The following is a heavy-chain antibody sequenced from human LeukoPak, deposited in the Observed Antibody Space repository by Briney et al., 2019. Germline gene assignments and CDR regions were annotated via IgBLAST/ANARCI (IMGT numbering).Heavy chain of an antibody. V-gene: IGHV3-21*01. CDR1: GFTFSNYN. CDR2: ITSSSSYK. Sequence: PGGSLRLSCAAPGFTFSNYNMNWVRQAPGKGLEWISSITSSSSYKFYADSVKGRFTISRDNAKNSLYLQMNSLRAEDTAVYYCARDNGATIPLDYWGQGTLVTVSS. J-gene: IGHJ4*02. CDR3: ARDNGATIPLDY. D-gene: IGHD5-12*01.